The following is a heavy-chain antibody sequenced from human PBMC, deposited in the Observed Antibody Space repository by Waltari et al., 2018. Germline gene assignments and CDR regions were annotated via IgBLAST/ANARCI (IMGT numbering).Heavy chain of an antibody. V-gene: IGHV4-34*01. J-gene: IGHJ6*02. Sequence: QVQLHQWGAGLLKPSETLSLTCVVYGGSFSGYYWGWVRQPPGKGLEWIGEINTSGSTNYNPSLKSRITMSVDTSNQFSLKLSSVTAADTAVYYCARGPPGYSSGWYGLDVWGQGTTVTVSS. CDR2: INTSGST. CDR1: GGSFSGYY. D-gene: IGHD6-19*01. CDR3: ARGPPGYSSGWYGLDV.